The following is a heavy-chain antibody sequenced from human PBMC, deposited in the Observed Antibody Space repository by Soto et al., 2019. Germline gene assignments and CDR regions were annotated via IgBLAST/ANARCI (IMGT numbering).Heavy chain of an antibody. CDR1: GFAFKSYL. D-gene: IGHD6-13*01. CDR2: IKQDGSEK. V-gene: IGHV3-7*01. Sequence: PGVSLRLSCAASGFAFKSYLMVWVRQAPGKGLEWVANIKQDGSEKFYVDSVKGRFTISRDNAKSSLSLQMNSLRVEDTAVYYCARDGSSTSAKGWFDPWGQGTLVTVSS. J-gene: IGHJ5*02. CDR3: ARDGSSTSAKGWFDP.